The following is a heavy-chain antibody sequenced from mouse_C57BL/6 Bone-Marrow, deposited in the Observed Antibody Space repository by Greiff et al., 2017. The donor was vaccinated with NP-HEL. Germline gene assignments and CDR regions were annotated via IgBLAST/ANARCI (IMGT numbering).Heavy chain of an antibody. J-gene: IGHJ2*01. D-gene: IGHD2-12*01. V-gene: IGHV1-26*01. Sequence: VQLQQSGPELVKPGASVKISCKASGYTFTDYYMNWVKQSHGKSLEWIGDINPNNGGTSYNQKFKGKATLTVDKSSSTAYMELRSLTSEDSAVYYCAGYHSYFDYSGQGTTLTVSS. CDR2: INPNNGGT. CDR3: AGYHSYFDY. CDR1: GYTFTDYY.